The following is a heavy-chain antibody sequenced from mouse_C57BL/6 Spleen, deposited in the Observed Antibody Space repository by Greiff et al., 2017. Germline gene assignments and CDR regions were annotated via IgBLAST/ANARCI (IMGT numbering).Heavy chain of an antibody. CDR2: INPNNGGT. Sequence: EVQLQQSGPELVKPGASVKISCKASGYTFTDYYMNWVKQSHGKSLEWIGDINPNNGGTSYNQKFKGKATLTVDKSSSTAYMELRSLTSEDSAVYYCARYSYTHTYAMDYWGQGTSVTVSS. CDR3: ARYSYTHTYAMDY. CDR1: GYTFTDYY. V-gene: IGHV1-26*01. D-gene: IGHD5-1-1*01. J-gene: IGHJ4*01.